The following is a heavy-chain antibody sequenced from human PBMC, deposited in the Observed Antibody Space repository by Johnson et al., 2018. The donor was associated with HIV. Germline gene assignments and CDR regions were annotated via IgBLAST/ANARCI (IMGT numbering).Heavy chain of an antibody. CDR2: ISYDGSNK. J-gene: IGHJ3*02. D-gene: IGHD6-6*01. CDR3: AKGPNGQLDDAFHI. V-gene: IGHV3-30-3*01. CDR1: GFTFSSYA. Sequence: QVQLVESGGGVVQPGRSLRLSCAASGFTFSSYAMHWVRQAPGKGLEWVAVISYDGSNKYYADSVKGRFTISRDNSKNTLYLQMNSLRAEDMAVYYCAKGPNGQLDDAFHIWGQGTMVTVSS.